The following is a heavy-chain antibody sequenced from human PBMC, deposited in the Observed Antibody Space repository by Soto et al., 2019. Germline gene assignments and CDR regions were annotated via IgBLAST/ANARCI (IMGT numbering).Heavy chain of an antibody. J-gene: IGHJ6*02. CDR1: GGTFSSYA. CDR3: ARDIRRDIVLATYYYYGMDV. V-gene: IGHV1-69*05. Sequence: ASVKVSCKASGGTFSSYAISWVRQAPGQGLEWMGGIIPIFGTANYAQKFQGRVTMTRDTSTSTVYMELSSLRSEDTAVYYCARDIRRDIVLATYYYYGMDVWGQGTTVTVSS. CDR2: IIPIFGTA. D-gene: IGHD2-8*01.